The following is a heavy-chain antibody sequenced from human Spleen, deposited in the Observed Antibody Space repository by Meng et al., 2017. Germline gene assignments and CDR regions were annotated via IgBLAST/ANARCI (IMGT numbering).Heavy chain of an antibody. CDR2: IIPNSGDT. CDR1: GYPFTAYY. CDR3: VRDENISLGKLFGDY. V-gene: IGHV1-2*06. D-gene: IGHD2-21*01. Sequence: QVQLVQAVAEVKEPGASVKVSCKPSGYPFTAYYIHWVRQAPGQGLEWMGHIIPNSGDTLYAPKFQGRVSMTADTSIGTAYVELSGLRSDDTAIYYCVRDENISLGKLFGDYWGQGTLVTVSS. J-gene: IGHJ4*02.